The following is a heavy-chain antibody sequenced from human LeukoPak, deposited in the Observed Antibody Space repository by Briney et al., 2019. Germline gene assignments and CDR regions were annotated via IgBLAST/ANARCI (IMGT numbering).Heavy chain of an antibody. CDR3: ARHRKRGAYYFDY. Sequence: SETLSLTCAVYGGSFSGYYWSWIRQPPGKGLEWIGEINHSGSTNYNPSLKSRVTISVDTSKNQFSLKLSSVTAADTAVYYCARHRKRGAYYFDYWGQGTLVTVSS. J-gene: IGHJ4*02. CDR2: INHSGST. CDR1: GGSFSGYY. D-gene: IGHD3-10*01. V-gene: IGHV4-34*01.